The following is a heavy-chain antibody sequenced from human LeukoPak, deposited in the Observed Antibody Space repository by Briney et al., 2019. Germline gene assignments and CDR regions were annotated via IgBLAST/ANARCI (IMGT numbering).Heavy chain of an antibody. Sequence: SQTLSLTCAISVDSVSMNSVVWNWVRQSPSRGLEWLGRIYYESKWYIDYAESLKSRMSVNSDTSKNQLSLQLNSVSLEDTAVYYCVRGYHRGGLDVWGQGTTVIVSS. CDR3: VRGYHRGGLDV. J-gene: IGHJ6*02. CDR2: IYYESKWYI. D-gene: IGHD1-14*01. V-gene: IGHV6-1*01. CDR1: VDSVSMNSVV.